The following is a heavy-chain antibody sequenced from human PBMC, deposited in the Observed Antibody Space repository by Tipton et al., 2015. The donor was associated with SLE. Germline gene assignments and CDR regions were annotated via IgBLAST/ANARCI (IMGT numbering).Heavy chain of an antibody. CDR3: ARDLTLGRWYFDL. V-gene: IGHV4-61*01. CDR2: VYFSGGT. D-gene: IGHD3-16*01. J-gene: IGHJ2*01. CDR1: GGSISSGSYY. Sequence: PSLTCTVSGGSISSGSYYWSWIRQPPGKGLEWIGYVYFSGGTNYNPSLKSRVTISIDTSKNQFSLKLSSVTAADTAVYYCARDLTLGRWYFDLWGRGTLVTVSS.